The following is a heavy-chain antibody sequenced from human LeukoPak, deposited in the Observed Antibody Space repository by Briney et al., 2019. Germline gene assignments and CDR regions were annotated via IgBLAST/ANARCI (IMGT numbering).Heavy chain of an antibody. Sequence: ASVKVSCKASGYTLSNHAIHWVRQAPGQRLEWMGWINVGNGNTKYSRKSQGRLTITRDTSASTVYMELRGLNSEDATVYYCATDSTTWLYGMDVWGQGTTVAVSS. CDR3: ATDSTTWLYGMDV. CDR1: GYTLSNHA. D-gene: IGHD2-2*01. CDR2: INVGNGNT. V-gene: IGHV1-3*01. J-gene: IGHJ6*02.